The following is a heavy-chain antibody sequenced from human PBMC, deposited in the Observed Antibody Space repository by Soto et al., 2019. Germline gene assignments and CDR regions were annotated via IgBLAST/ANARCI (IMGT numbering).Heavy chain of an antibody. CDR1: GFTFSSYA. D-gene: IGHD3-22*01. J-gene: IGHJ1*01. V-gene: IGHV3-23*01. Sequence: EVQLLESGGGLVQPGGSLRLSCAASGFTFSSYAMSWVRQAPGKGLEWGSAISGSGGSTYYADSVKGRFTISRDNSKNTLYLQMNSLRAEDTAVYYCAKDYDSSGYYYAEYFQHWGQGTLVTVSS. CDR2: ISGSGGST. CDR3: AKDYDSSGYYYAEYFQH.